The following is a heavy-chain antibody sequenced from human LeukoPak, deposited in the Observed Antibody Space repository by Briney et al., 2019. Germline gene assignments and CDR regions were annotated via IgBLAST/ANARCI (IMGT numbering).Heavy chain of an antibody. J-gene: IGHJ4*02. V-gene: IGHV1-46*01. CDR1: GYTFTSYY. D-gene: IGHD6-13*01. Sequence: ASVKVSCKASGYTFTSYYMHWVRQAPGQGLEWMGIINPSGGSTSYAQKFQGRVTMTRDTSTSTVYMELSSLRSEDTAVYYCARAPFWAIAVAGSNYFDYWGQGTLVTVSS. CDR3: ARAPFWAIAVAGSNYFDY. CDR2: INPSGGST.